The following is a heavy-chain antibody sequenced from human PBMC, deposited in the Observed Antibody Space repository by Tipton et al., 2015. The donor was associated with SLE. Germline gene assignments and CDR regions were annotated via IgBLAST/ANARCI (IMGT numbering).Heavy chain of an antibody. D-gene: IGHD6-13*01. CDR3: AKDQGIAAAGLGDFDY. CDR2: ISSSSSTI. Sequence: SLRLSCTASGFTFGDYAMSWVRQAPGKGLEWVSYISSSSSTIYYADSVKGRFTISRDNAKNSLYLQMNSLRAEDTAVYYCAKDQGIAAAGLGDFDYWGQGTLVTVSS. CDR1: GFTFGDYA. J-gene: IGHJ4*02. V-gene: IGHV3-48*01.